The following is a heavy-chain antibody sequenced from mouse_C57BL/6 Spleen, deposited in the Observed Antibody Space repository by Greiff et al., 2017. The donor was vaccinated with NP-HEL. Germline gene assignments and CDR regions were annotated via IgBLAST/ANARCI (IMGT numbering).Heavy chain of an antibody. CDR2: ISDGGSYT. D-gene: IGHD2-4*01. J-gene: IGHJ3*01. CDR3: ARVFYDYDGFAD. Sequence: EVKLMESGGGLVKPGGSLKLSCAASGFTFSSYAMSWVRQTPEKRLEWVATISDGGSYTYYPDNVKGRFTISRDNAKNNLYLQMSHLKSEDTAMYYCARVFYDYDGFADWGQGTLVTVSA. V-gene: IGHV5-4*03. CDR1: GFTFSSYA.